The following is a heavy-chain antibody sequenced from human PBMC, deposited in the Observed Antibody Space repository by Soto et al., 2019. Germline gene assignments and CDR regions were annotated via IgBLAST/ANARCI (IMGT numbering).Heavy chain of an antibody. CDR1: GYTFTVYY. D-gene: IGHD2-15*01. CDR2: INPNSGGT. Sequence: ASVKVSCKASGYTFTVYYMHWVRQAPGQGLEWMGWINPNSGGTNYAQKFQGRVTMTRDTSITTAYMELSRLRSDDTAVYYCARDYGSGCSCYWFDPSGQGTLVTVSS. J-gene: IGHJ5*02. V-gene: IGHV1-2*02. CDR3: ARDYGSGCSCYWFDP.